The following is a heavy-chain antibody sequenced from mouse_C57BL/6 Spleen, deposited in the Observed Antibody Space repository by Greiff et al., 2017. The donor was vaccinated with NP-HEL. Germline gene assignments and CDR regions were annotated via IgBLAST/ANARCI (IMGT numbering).Heavy chain of an antibody. Sequence: VQLKESGAELVRPGASVKLSCTASGFNIKDDYMHWVKQRPEQGLEWIGWIDPENGDTEYASQFQGKATITADTSSNTAYLQRSSLTAEDTAVYYCTNWDGDWGKGTTLTVAS. CDR3: TNWDGD. CDR2: IDPENGDT. D-gene: IGHD4-1*01. J-gene: IGHJ2*01. CDR1: GFNIKDDY. V-gene: IGHV14-4*01.